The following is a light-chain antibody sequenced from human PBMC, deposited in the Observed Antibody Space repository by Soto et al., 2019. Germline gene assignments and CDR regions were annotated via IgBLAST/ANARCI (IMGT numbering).Light chain of an antibody. CDR3: QSYDNSLSAFYV. CDR2: GNT. CDR1: SSNIGAGFD. J-gene: IGLJ1*01. Sequence: PGQRVTISCTGSSSNIGAGFDVHWYQQLPATAPKLLIYGNTNRPSGVPYRFSCSKSGTSASLTITGLQAEDEADYYCQSYDNSLSAFYVFGTGTKVTVL. V-gene: IGLV1-40*01.